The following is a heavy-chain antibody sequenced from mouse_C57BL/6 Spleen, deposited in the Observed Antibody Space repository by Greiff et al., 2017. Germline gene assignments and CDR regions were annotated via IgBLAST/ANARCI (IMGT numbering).Heavy chain of an antibody. CDR2: INPNNGGT. Sequence: VQLKQSGPELVKPGASVKMSCKASGYTFTDYNMHWVKQSHGKSLEWIGYINPNNGGTSYNQKFKGKATLTVNKSSSTAYMELRSLTSEDSAVYYCARSSSNYVSWFAYWGQGTLVTVSA. D-gene: IGHD2-5*01. V-gene: IGHV1-22*01. J-gene: IGHJ3*01. CDR3: ARSSSNYVSWFAY. CDR1: GYTFTDYN.